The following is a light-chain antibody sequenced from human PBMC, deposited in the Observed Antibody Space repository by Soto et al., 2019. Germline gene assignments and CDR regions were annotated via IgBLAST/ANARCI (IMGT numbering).Light chain of an antibody. Sequence: DIQMTQSPSSLSASVGDRVTITCRASRSISSWLAWYRRKPGKAPKVLIYDVSSLESGVPLRFSGSGSGTEFTLTISSLQPDDFATYYCQQYNSYPWTFGQGTKVDIK. CDR1: RSISSW. CDR2: DVS. J-gene: IGKJ1*01. V-gene: IGKV1-5*01. CDR3: QQYNSYPWT.